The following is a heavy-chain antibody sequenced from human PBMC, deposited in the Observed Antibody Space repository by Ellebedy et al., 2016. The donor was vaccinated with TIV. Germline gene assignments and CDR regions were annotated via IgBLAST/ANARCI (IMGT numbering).Heavy chain of an antibody. J-gene: IGHJ5*02. Sequence: AASVKVSCKASGYTFTQYAIHWLRQARGQSLEWMGWINVADGKTKYSQKVQGRVTLTRDTSANTAYMNLSGLTSEDSGIYYCARDPLGYCSGGSCPNNWFDPWGQGTLVTVSS. CDR3: ARDPLGYCSGGSCPNNWFDP. CDR1: GYTFTQYA. V-gene: IGHV1-3*01. CDR2: INVADGKT. D-gene: IGHD2-15*01.